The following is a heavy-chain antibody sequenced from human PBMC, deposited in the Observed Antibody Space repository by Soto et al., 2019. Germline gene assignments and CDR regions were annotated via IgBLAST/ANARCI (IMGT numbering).Heavy chain of an antibody. V-gene: IGHV6-1*01. CDR1: GDSVSSNSAA. CDR3: ARDDILTGYYLGSFDY. J-gene: IGHJ4*02. Sequence: PSQILSLTCAISGDSVSSNSAAWNWIRQSPSRGLEWLGRTYYRSKWYNDYAVSVKSRTTINPDTSKNQFSLQLNSVTPEDTAVNYCARDDILTGYYLGSFDYWGQGTLVTVSS. D-gene: IGHD3-9*01. CDR2: TYYRSKWYN.